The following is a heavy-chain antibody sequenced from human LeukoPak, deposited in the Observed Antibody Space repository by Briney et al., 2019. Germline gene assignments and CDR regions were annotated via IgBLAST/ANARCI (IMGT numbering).Heavy chain of an antibody. D-gene: IGHD3-9*01. V-gene: IGHV3-11*06. CDR2: ISSSRSYI. Sequence: PGGSLRLSCAASGFTFSDYYMSWVRQAPGKGVEWGSYISSSRSYINYADSVKGRFTISRDNAKNSLYLQMNSLRAEDTAVYYCARDRYILTGYYYFDYWGQGTLVTVSS. J-gene: IGHJ4*02. CDR1: GFTFSDYY. CDR3: ARDRYILTGYYYFDY.